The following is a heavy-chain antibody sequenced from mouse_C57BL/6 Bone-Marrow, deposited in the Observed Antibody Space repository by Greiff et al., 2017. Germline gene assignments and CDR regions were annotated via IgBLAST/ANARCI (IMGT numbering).Heavy chain of an antibody. V-gene: IGHV2-2*01. Sequence: VQRVESGPGLVQPSQSLSITCTVSGFSLTSYGVHWVRQSPGNGLEWLGVIWSGGSTDYNAAFISRLSISKDNSKSQVFFKMNSLQADDTAIYYCASNPAYYDYERAMDYWGQGTSVTVSS. CDR3: ASNPAYYDYERAMDY. J-gene: IGHJ4*01. CDR2: IWSGGST. D-gene: IGHD2-4*01. CDR1: GFSLTSYG.